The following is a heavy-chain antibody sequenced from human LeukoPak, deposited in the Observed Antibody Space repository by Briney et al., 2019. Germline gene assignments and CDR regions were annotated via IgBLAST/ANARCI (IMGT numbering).Heavy chain of an antibody. D-gene: IGHD7-27*01. CDR1: GFTFDDYA. Sequence: QPGRSLRLSCAASGFTFDDYAMHWVRQAPGKGLEWVSGISWNSGSIGYADSVKGRFTISRDNAKNTLYLQMNSLRAEDTALYYCTKDLTGELDFWGQGILVTVSS. CDR3: TKDLTGELDF. CDR2: ISWNSGSI. J-gene: IGHJ4*02. V-gene: IGHV3-9*01.